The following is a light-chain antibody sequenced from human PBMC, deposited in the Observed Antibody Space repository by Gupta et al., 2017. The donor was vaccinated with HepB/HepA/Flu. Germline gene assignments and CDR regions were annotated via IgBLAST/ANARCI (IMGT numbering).Light chain of an antibody. V-gene: IGKV3-20*01. CDR2: GAS. CDR3: QQYVSSPRT. Sequence: EIVLTQSPGTLSLSPGERATLSCRASQSVSSSFLAWYQQKPGQAPRLLIYGASSRATGIPARFSGSGSGTDFTLTIRRLEPEDFAVYYCQQYVSSPRTFGQGTKVEIK. J-gene: IGKJ1*01. CDR1: QSVSSSF.